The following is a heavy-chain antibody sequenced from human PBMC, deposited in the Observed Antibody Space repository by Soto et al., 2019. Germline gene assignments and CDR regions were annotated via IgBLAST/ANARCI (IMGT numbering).Heavy chain of an antibody. CDR1: GYTFTSYA. Sequence: GASVKVSCKASGYTFTSYAMHWVRQAPGQRLEWMGWINAGNGNTKYSQKFQGRVTITRDTSASTAYMELSSLRSEDTAVYYCARVWDPPDYYDSSGYPGFDYWGQGTLVTVSS. CDR3: ARVWDPPDYYDSSGYPGFDY. J-gene: IGHJ4*02. D-gene: IGHD3-22*01. CDR2: INAGNGNT. V-gene: IGHV1-3*01.